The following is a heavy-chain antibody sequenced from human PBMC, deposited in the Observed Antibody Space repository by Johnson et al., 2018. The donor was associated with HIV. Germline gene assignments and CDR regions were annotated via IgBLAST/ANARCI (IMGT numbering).Heavy chain of an antibody. CDR3: ARLPSGYSRDAFNI. V-gene: IGHV3-30*04. CDR2: ISYNGDKN. D-gene: IGHD5-18*01. CDR1: GFTFSSYP. J-gene: IGHJ3*02. Sequence: QMQLVESGGGVVQPEKSLRLSCAASGFTFSSYPMHWVRQAPGRGLEWVAFISYNGDKNYYADSVKGRFTISRDNSKNTLYLQMNSLRAEDTAVYYCARLPSGYSRDAFNIWGQWTMVTVSS.